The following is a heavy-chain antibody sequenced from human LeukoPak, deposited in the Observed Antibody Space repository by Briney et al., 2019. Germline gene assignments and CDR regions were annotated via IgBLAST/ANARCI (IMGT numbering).Heavy chain of an antibody. J-gene: IGHJ6*02. Sequence: GGSLRLSCAVSGFTFSSYSMSWVRQAPGKGLEWVSSISSSSSYIYYADSVKGRFTISRDNAKNSLYLQMNSLRAEDTAVYYCARDGTYYYGQGMDVWGQGTTVTVSS. CDR1: GFTFSSYS. V-gene: IGHV3-21*01. D-gene: IGHD3-10*01. CDR2: ISSSSSYI. CDR3: ARDGTYYYGQGMDV.